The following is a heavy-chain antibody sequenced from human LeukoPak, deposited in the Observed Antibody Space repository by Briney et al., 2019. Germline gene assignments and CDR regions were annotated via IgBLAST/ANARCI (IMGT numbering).Heavy chain of an antibody. D-gene: IGHD6-19*01. CDR3: ASTPNIQWLVQRGKDYFDY. Sequence: SVKVSCKASGGTFSSYAISWVRQAPGQGLEWMGGIIPIFGTANYAQKFQGRVTITTDESTSTAYMELSSLRSEDTAVYYCASTPNIQWLVQRGKDYFDYWGQGTLVTVSS. V-gene: IGHV1-69*05. CDR2: IIPIFGTA. J-gene: IGHJ4*02. CDR1: GGTFSSYA.